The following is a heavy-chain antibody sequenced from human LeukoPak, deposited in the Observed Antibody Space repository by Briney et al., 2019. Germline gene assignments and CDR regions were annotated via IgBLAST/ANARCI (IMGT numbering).Heavy chain of an antibody. V-gene: IGHV4-59*01. CDR2: IYYSGST. J-gene: IGHJ4*02. D-gene: IGHD2-15*01. Sequence: SETLSLTSTVSGGSISSYYWSWIRQPPGKGLEWIGYIYYSGSTNYNPSLKSRVTISVDTSKNQFSLKLSSVTAADTAVYYCARALAATPPFDYWGQGTLVSVSS. CDR3: ARALAATPPFDY. CDR1: GGSISSYY.